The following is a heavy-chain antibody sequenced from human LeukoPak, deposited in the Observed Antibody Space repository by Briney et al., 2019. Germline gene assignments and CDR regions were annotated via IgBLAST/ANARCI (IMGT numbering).Heavy chain of an antibody. J-gene: IGHJ4*02. CDR2: ISWNSGSI. Sequence: GGSLRLSCAASGFTFDDYAMHWVRRAPGKGLEWVSGISWNSGSIGYADSVKGRFTISRDNAKNSLYLQMNSLRAEDTALYYCAKEDYWGQGTLVTVSS. CDR3: AKEDY. V-gene: IGHV3-9*01. CDR1: GFTFDDYA.